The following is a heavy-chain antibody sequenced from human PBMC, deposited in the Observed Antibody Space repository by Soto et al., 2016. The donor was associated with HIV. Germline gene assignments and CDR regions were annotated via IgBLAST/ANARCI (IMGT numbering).Heavy chain of an antibody. CDR1: GFSFTGYY. CDR2: IDPKTGTT. CDR3: ARSNYYGLGSFPNWFDP. J-gene: IGHJ5*02. D-gene: IGHD3-10*01. Sequence: QVQLVQSGAEVKKPGASVKVACKASGFSFTGYYIHWVRQAPGQGLQWMGSIDPKTGTTNFSPNFQGRVTMTGDTSTSTVYMELSSLRSEDTAVYYCARSNYYGLGSFPNWFDPWGQGTLVTVSS. V-gene: IGHV1-2*02.